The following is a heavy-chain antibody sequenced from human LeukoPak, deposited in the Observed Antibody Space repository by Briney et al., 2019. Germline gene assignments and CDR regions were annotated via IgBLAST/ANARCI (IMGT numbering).Heavy chain of an antibody. CDR3: ARGRLLLGAFDI. V-gene: IGHV3-11*05. Sequence: GGSLRLSCAASGXTFSDYYMSWIRQAPGKGLEWVSYISSSSSYTNYADSVKGRFTISRDNAKNSLYLQMNSLRAEDTAVYYCARGRLLLGAFDIWGQGTMVTVSS. CDR1: GXTFSDYY. D-gene: IGHD2-15*01. J-gene: IGHJ3*02. CDR2: ISSSSSYT.